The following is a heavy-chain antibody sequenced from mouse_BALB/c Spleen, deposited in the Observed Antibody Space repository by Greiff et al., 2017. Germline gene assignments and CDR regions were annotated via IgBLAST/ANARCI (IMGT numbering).Heavy chain of an antibody. J-gene: IGHJ3*01. CDR1: GFTFSSYA. Sequence: EVQVVESGGGLVKPGGSLKLSCAASGFTFSSYAMSWVRQSPEKRLEWVAEISSGGSYTYYPDTVTGRFTISRDNAKNTLYLEMSSLRSEDTAMYYCARDPLTTARGFAYWGQGTLVTVSA. V-gene: IGHV5-9-4*01. CDR3: ARDPLTTARGFAY. CDR2: ISSGGSYT. D-gene: IGHD1-2*01.